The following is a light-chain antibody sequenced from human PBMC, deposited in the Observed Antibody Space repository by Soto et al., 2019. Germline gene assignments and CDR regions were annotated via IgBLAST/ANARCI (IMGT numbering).Light chain of an antibody. V-gene: IGKV3-11*01. CDR3: QQIYSAPLT. J-gene: IGKJ4*01. CDR2: DAS. CDR1: QSVSIY. Sequence: EIVLAQSPATLSLSPGERATLSCRASQSVSIYLAWYQQKPGQAPRLLIYDASNRATGIPARFSGSGSETEFTLSISSLQPEDFATYFCQQIYSAPLTVGGGTKVEIK.